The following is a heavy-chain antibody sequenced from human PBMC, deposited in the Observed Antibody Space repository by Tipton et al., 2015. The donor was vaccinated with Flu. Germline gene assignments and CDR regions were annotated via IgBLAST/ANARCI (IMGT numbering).Heavy chain of an antibody. D-gene: IGHD2-2*01. CDR3: ARGDCSSTSCLDY. CDR2: IYYSGST. J-gene: IGHJ4*02. V-gene: IGHV4-59*01. CDR1: GGSFSSYY. Sequence: TLSLTCAVYGGSFSSYYWSWIRQPPGKGLEWIGYIYYSGSTNYNPSLKSRVTISADTSNNQFSLKLSSVTAADTAVYYCARGDCSSTSCLDYWGQGTLVTVSS.